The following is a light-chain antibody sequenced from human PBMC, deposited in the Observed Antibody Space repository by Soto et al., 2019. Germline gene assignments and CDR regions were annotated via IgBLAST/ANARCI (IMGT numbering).Light chain of an antibody. CDR1: QNVGSY. V-gene: IGKV3-11*01. Sequence: EIVLTQSPATLSLSPGERATVSCRASQNVGSYLAWYQQSPGQAPRLLIYDASNRATGIPARFSGSGSGTDFILTISSLDPEDFAIYHCQQRASCPYTFGQGTRLEIK. CDR2: DAS. CDR3: QQRASCPYT. J-gene: IGKJ2*01.